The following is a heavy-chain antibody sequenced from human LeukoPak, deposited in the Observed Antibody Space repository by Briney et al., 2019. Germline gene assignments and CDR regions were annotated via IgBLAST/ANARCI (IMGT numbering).Heavy chain of an antibody. Sequence: PSETLSLTCTVSGGSISSSSYYWGWIRQPPGKGLEWIGSIYYSGSTYYNPSLKSRVTISVDTSKNQFSLKLSSVTAADTAVYYCARKPRLYCSGGSCFPYYFDYWGQGTLVTASS. V-gene: IGHV4-39*07. CDR1: GGSISSSSYY. CDR2: IYYSGST. J-gene: IGHJ4*02. D-gene: IGHD2-15*01. CDR3: ARKPRLYCSGGSCFPYYFDY.